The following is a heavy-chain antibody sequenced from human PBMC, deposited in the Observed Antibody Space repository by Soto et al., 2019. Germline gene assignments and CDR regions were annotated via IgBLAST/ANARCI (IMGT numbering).Heavy chain of an antibody. V-gene: IGHV4-39*01. J-gene: IGHJ5*02. Sequence: AESLSGTWGVSGGSISRRSFHWGWIRQPPGKGLEWIGSIYYSGSTYYSPSLKSRVTISVDTSKNQFSLKLSSVTAADTAVYYCARRERAAGTDWWFDPWGQGTLVTVSS. CDR1: GGSISRRSFH. D-gene: IGHD6-13*01. CDR3: ARRERAAGTDWWFDP. CDR2: IYYSGST.